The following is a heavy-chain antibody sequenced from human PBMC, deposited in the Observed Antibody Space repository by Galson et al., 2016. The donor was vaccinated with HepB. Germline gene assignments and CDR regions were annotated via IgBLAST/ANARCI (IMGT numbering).Heavy chain of an antibody. CDR3: SSDTPPQIFGVFIGNYYFYGMGV. V-gene: IGHV1-46*01. D-gene: IGHD3-3*01. CDR1: GYTFTNYY. Sequence: SVKVSCKASGYTFTNYYVHWVRQAPGQGPEWMGLINPTAGSTTYAQNFQGRVTMTRGTSTSTVYMELTSLRSEDTAVYYCSSDTPPQIFGVFIGNYYFYGMGVLGQGTTVTVSS. CDR2: INPTAGST. J-gene: IGHJ6*02.